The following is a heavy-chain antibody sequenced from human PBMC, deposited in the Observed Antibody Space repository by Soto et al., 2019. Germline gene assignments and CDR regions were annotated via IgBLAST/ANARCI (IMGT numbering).Heavy chain of an antibody. V-gene: IGHV4-59*01. Sequence: ASETLSLPCTVSGGSLSSYYWSWIRQPPGKGLEWIGDIYYSGSTNYNPSLKSRVTLSVDTSKNRFSLKVSSVTAADTAIYYCARSVFMTTATPWTYHFDYWGQGTLVTVSS. CDR1: GGSLSSYY. D-gene: IGHD5-12*01. CDR3: ARSVFMTTATPWTYHFDY. CDR2: IYYSGST. J-gene: IGHJ4*02.